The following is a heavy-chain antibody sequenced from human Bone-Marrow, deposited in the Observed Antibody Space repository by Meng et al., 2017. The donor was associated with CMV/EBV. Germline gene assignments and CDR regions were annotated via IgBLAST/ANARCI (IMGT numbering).Heavy chain of an antibody. V-gene: IGHV3-7*01. J-gene: IGHJ6*02. D-gene: IGHD3-3*01. CDR3: ARDLGEYYDFRSAYYYYGMDV. Sequence: GESLKISCAASGFTFDDYGMSWVRQAPGKGLEWVANIKQDGSEKYYVDSVKGRFTISRDNAKNSLYLQMNSLRAEDTAVYYCARDLGEYYDFRSAYYYYGMDVWGQGTTVTVSS. CDR1: GFTFDDYG. CDR2: IKQDGSEK.